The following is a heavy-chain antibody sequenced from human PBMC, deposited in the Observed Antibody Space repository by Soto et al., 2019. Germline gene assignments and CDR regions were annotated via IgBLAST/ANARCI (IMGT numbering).Heavy chain of an antibody. V-gene: IGHV3-33*01. J-gene: IGHJ6*02. D-gene: IGHD4-17*01. CDR1: GFTFSSYG. CDR3: ARDSGTVTTSYYCYYGMDV. Sequence: QVQLVESGGGVVQPGRSLRLSCAASGFTFSSYGMHWVRQAPGKGLEWVAVIWYDGSNKYYADSVKGRFTISRDNSKNXLXXQMNSLRAEDTAVYYCARDSGTVTTSYYCYYGMDVWGQGTTVTVSS. CDR2: IWYDGSNK.